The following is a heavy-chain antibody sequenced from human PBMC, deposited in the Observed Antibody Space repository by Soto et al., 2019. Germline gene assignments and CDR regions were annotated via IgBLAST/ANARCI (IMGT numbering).Heavy chain of an antibody. D-gene: IGHD2-15*01. Sequence: QLVQSGAEVKKPGSSVKVSCKAPGGTFSSYAISWVRQAPGQGLEWMGGIIPIFGTANYAQKFQGRATITADESTSTGYMELSSLRSEDTAVYYCARSQGGSSSLDIYYYYYYGMDVWGQGTTVTVSS. CDR2: IIPIFGTA. J-gene: IGHJ6*02. CDR3: ARSQGGSSSLDIYYYYYYGMDV. V-gene: IGHV1-69*01. CDR1: GGTFSSYA.